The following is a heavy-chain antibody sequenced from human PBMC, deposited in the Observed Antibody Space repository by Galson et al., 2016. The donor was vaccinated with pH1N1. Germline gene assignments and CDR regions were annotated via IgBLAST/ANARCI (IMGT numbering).Heavy chain of an antibody. J-gene: IGHJ2*01. CDR3: AKDLVRSVPHQGYLDL. V-gene: IGHV3-23*01. Sequence: SLRLSCAGSGFTFRSYAMSWVRLAPGKGLQWVSTISATGGSTYYVDSVKGRFTISRDNSRNTLHLQMNGLRDEDTALYWRAKDLVRSVPHQGYLDLWGRGTLVTVSS. CDR2: ISATGGST. CDR1: GFTFRSYA. D-gene: IGHD2-2*01.